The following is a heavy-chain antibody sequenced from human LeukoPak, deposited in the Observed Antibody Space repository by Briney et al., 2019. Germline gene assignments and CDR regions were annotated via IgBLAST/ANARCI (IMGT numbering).Heavy chain of an antibody. V-gene: IGHV3-21*01. CDR1: GFTFSNFA. J-gene: IGHJ4*02. Sequence: PGGSLRLSCAASGFTFSNFAMTWVRQAPGKGLEWVSSIVGSSSTYYADSLKGRFTISRDNAKNSLYLQRNSLRAEDTAVYYCARIGAGSSRDYWGQGTLVTVSS. CDR2: IVGSSST. D-gene: IGHD6-13*01. CDR3: ARIGAGSSRDY.